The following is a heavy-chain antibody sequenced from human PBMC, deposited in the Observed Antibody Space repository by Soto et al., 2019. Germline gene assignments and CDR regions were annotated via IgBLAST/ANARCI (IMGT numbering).Heavy chain of an antibody. J-gene: IGHJ6*02. D-gene: IGHD3-22*01. CDR1: GGSISSSSYY. V-gene: IGHV4-39*01. CDR2: IYYSGST. Sequence: PSETLSLTCTVSGGSISSSSYYWGWIRQPPGKGLEWIGSIYYSGSTYYNPSLKSRVTISVDTSKNQFSLKLSSVTAADTAVYYCASDYYDSSGYRPYYYYGMDVWGQGTTVNVSS. CDR3: ASDYYDSSGYRPYYYYGMDV.